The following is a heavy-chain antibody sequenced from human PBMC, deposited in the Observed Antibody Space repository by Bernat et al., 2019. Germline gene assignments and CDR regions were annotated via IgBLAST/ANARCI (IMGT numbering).Heavy chain of an antibody. Sequence: QAQLVQSGSEVKKPGASVMVSCKASGYTFSNYAITWVRQAPGQGLEWMGWISGYNGNTDYAQKLQGRVTLTTDTSTSTAYMELRSLGSDDTVGYYGAGKGLRGGHFYSFCIDVWDQGTAVTVSS. J-gene: IGHJ6*02. D-gene: IGHD6-25*01. CDR2: ISGYNGNT. V-gene: IGHV1-18*01. CDR3: AGKGLRGGHFYSFCIDV. CDR1: GYTFSNYA.